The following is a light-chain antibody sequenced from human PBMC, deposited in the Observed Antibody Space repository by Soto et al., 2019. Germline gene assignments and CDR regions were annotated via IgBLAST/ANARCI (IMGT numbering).Light chain of an antibody. CDR1: LDIRSY. J-gene: IGKJ1*01. CDR2: AAS. CDR3: QQYYICPRT. Sequence: DIQLTQYPSFPPACVGDRAAITCRASLDIRSYLAWYQQKPGRAPKLLIYAASTLQSGVPSRFSGSGSGTDFTLTIRSLQSEDFATYYCQQYYICPRTFGPGAKVDI. V-gene: IGKV1-9*01.